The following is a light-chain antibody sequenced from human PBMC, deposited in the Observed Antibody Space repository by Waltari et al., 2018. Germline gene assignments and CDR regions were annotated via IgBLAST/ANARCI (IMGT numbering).Light chain of an antibody. V-gene: IGLV3-21*01. CDR2: YDS. CDR3: QVWDANTDPGV. CDR1: NIESKS. J-gene: IGLJ1*01. Sequence: SYVLTQPPSVSVAPGETARLTCGGNNIESKSVNWYRQRPGPAPGLVNSYDSDRPSGIPDRLSGSNSGNTATLTISRVEAGDEADYYCQVWDANTDPGVFGTGTEVTVL.